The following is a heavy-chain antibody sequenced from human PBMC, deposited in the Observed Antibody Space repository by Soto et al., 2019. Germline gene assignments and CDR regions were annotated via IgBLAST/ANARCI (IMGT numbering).Heavy chain of an antibody. J-gene: IGHJ4*02. CDR2: IYFRGTT. V-gene: IGHV4-59*01. CDR3: ARMNYYDTSGYRFDY. Sequence: PSETLSLTCTVSGGSISSYYWSWIRQPPGKGLEWIGYIYFRGTTNYNPSPKSRVTMSADTSKNQFSLKLNSVTAADTAVYYCARMNYYDTSGYRFDYWGQGMMVTVSS. D-gene: IGHD3-22*01. CDR1: GGSISSYY.